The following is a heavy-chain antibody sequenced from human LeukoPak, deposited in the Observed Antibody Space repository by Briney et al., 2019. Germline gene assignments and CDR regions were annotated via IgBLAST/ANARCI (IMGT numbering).Heavy chain of an antibody. CDR1: GGSFSGYY. CDR3: AREVRYYDFWRALNWFDP. D-gene: IGHD3-3*01. J-gene: IGHJ5*02. CDR2: INHSGST. V-gene: IGHV4-34*01. Sequence: SETLSLTCAVSGGSFSGYYWSWIRQPPGKGLEWIGEINHSGSTNYNPSLKSRVTISVDTSKNQFSLKLSSVTAADTAVYYCAREVRYYDFWRALNWFDPWGQEPWSPSPQ.